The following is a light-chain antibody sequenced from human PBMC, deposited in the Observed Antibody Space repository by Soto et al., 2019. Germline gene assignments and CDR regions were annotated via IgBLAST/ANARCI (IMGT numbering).Light chain of an antibody. CDR3: QQYCSTPWT. Sequence: EIVLTQSPGTLSLSPGERAALSCRASQSVNNDYLAWYHQKPGRAPRLVIYGASKRATGIPDRFSGSGSGTDFTLTISRLEPEDFAVYYCQQYCSTPWTFGQGTNVESK. V-gene: IGKV3-20*01. J-gene: IGKJ1*01. CDR1: QSVNNDY. CDR2: GAS.